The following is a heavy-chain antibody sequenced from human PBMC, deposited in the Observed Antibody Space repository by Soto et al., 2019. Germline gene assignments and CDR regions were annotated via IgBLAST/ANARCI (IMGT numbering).Heavy chain of an antibody. D-gene: IGHD2-15*01. CDR2: IYYSGST. CDR1: GGSISSSSYY. Sequence: PSETLSLTCTVSGGSISSSSYYWGWIRHPPGKGLEWIGSIYYSGSTYYNPSLKSRVTISVDTSKNQFSLKLSSVTAADTAVYYCARLYCSGGSCYAYYYYYYMDVWGKGTTVTVSS. V-gene: IGHV4-39*01. CDR3: ARLYCSGGSCYAYYYYYYMDV. J-gene: IGHJ6*03.